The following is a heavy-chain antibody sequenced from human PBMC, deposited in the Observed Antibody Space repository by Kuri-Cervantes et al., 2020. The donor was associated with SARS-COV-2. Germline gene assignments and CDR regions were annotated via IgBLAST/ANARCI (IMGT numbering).Heavy chain of an antibody. V-gene: IGHV4-38-2*01. J-gene: IGHJ6*03. CDR3: ARITMVRGIIYMDV. D-gene: IGHD3-10*01. CDR2: IYHNGST. Sequence: SETLSLTCAVSGYSISSGYYWGWIRQPPGKGLEWIGSIYHNGSTYYNPSLRSRVTISVDTSKNQFSLKLSSVTAAVTAVYYCARITMVRGIIYMDVWGKGTTVTVSS. CDR1: GYSISSGYY.